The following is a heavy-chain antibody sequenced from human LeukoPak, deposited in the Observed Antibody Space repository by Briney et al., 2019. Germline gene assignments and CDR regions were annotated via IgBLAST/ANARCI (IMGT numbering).Heavy chain of an antibody. CDR3: ARSWKHYYDSSGYPDY. J-gene: IGHJ4*02. Sequence: ASVKVSCKASGYTFTSYGISWVRQAPGQGLEWMGWISAYNGNTNYAQKLQGRVTMTTDTSTSTAYMEPRSLRSDDTAVYYCARSWKHYYDSSGYPDYWGQGTLVTVSS. D-gene: IGHD3-22*01. CDR1: GYTFTSYG. CDR2: ISAYNGNT. V-gene: IGHV1-18*01.